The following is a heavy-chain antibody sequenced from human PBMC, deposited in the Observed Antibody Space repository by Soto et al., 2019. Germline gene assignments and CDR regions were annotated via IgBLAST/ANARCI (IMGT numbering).Heavy chain of an antibody. Sequence: QLQLQESGSRLVKPSQTLSLTCAVSGGPISSGDYSWNWIRQPPGKGLEWIGYISHSGNTYYNPSLKSRVTISVDRSNNQFSLKLTSVTAADTAVYHCAGSPSVGRTTIDYWGQGTLVTVSS. CDR1: GGPISSGDYS. D-gene: IGHD1-26*01. CDR3: AGSPSVGRTTIDY. CDR2: ISHSGNT. J-gene: IGHJ4*02. V-gene: IGHV4-30-2*01.